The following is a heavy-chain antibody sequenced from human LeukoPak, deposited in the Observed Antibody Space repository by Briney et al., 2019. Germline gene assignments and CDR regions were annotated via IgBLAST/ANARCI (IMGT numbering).Heavy chain of an antibody. D-gene: IGHD1-26*01. CDR1: GFTFSNYV. CDR3: ARGAAVGPDY. V-gene: IGHV3-33*01. CDR2: IWYDASNK. J-gene: IGHJ4*02. Sequence: GRSLRLSCAASGFTFSNYVMHWVRQAPGKGLEWVALIWYDASNKYYADSVKGRFTISRDNSKDTLYLQMNSLRAEDTAIYYCARGAAVGPDYWGQGTLVTVSS.